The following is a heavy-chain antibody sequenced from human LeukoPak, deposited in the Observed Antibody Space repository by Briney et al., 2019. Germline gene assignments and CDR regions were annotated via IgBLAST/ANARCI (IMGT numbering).Heavy chain of an antibody. CDR2: IYAGGKT. CDR1: GFTVDNNY. V-gene: IGHV3-66*01. Sequence: PGGFLRLSCAASGFTVDNNYMSWVRQAPGKGLEWVSIIYAGGKTYHSDFVKDRFTISRDNSKNTLYLQMNSLRVEDTAVYYCVREVTIFGVARNWFGPWGQGIRVTVSS. CDR3: VREVTIFGVARNWFGP. D-gene: IGHD3-3*01. J-gene: IGHJ5*02.